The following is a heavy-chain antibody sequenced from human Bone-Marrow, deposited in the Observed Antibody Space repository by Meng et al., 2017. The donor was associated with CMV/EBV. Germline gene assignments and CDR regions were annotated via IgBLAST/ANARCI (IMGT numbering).Heavy chain of an antibody. CDR3: ARQKVPGYCSSTSCHGYYYYGMDV. D-gene: IGHD2-2*01. Sequence: GESLKISCAASGFTFSSYWMHWVRQGPGKGLVWVSRINSDGSSTSNADSVKGRFTISRDNAKNTLYLQMNSLRAEDTAVYYCARQKVPGYCSSTSCHGYYYYGMDVWGQGTTVTVSS. J-gene: IGHJ6*02. CDR1: GFTFSSYW. CDR2: INSDGSST. V-gene: IGHV3-74*01.